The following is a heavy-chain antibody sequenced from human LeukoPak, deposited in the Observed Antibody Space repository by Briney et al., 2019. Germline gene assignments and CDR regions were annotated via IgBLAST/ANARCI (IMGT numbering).Heavy chain of an antibody. D-gene: IGHD6-13*01. V-gene: IGHV4-38-2*01. CDR3: ARGIAAAGTGFDY. Sequence: SETLSLTCAVSGYSISGGYYWGWIRQPPGKGLEWIGSIYHSGSTYYNPSLKSRVTISVDTSKNQFSLKLSSVTAADTAVYYCARGIAAAGTGFDYWGQGTLVTVSS. CDR2: IYHSGST. CDR1: GYSISGGYY. J-gene: IGHJ4*02.